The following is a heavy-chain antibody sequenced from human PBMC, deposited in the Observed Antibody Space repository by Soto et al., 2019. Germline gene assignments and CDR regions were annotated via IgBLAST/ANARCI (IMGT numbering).Heavy chain of an antibody. CDR3: AKDPVVVVVAAIFDY. J-gene: IGHJ4*02. CDR1: GFTFSSYA. CDR2: ISGSGGST. Sequence: EVQLLESGGGLVQPGGSLRLACAASGFTFSSYAMSWVRQAPGKGLEWVSAISGSGGSTYYADSVKGRFTISRDNSKNSLYLQMNSLRAEDTAVYYCAKDPVVVVVAAIFDYWGQGTLVTVSS. V-gene: IGHV3-23*01. D-gene: IGHD2-15*01.